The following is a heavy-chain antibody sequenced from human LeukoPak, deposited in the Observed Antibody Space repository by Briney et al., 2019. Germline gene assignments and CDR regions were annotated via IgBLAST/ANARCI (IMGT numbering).Heavy chain of an antibody. Sequence: KASETLSLTCSVSGGSLSSSSYYWGWVRQPPGKGLEWIGTIFYSGSTYYNPSLKSRITMSVDTSKNQFSLKLSSVTAADTAVYYCARTLITGTTSGWFDPWGQGTLVTVSS. CDR2: IFYSGST. CDR1: GGSLSSSSYY. V-gene: IGHV4-39*07. J-gene: IGHJ5*02. CDR3: ARTLITGTTSGWFDP. D-gene: IGHD1-20*01.